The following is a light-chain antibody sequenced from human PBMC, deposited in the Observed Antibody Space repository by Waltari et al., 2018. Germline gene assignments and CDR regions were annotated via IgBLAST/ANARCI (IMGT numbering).Light chain of an antibody. CDR3: QQYYNTLWT. CDR2: WAS. V-gene: IGKV4-1*01. J-gene: IGKJ1*01. Sequence: IVMTQSPDSLAVSLVERATINCKSSQSVLYSSNNKNFLAWYQQKPGQPPKLLIYWASTREAGVPDRFSGSGSGTDFTLTISSLQAEDVAVYYCQQYYNTLWTFGQGTKVEIK. CDR1: QSVLYSSNNKNF.